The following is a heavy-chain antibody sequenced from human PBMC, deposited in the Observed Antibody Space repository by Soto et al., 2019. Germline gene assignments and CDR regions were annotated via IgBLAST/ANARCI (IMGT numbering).Heavy chain of an antibody. CDR1: GGSISSSSYY. Sequence: SETLSLTCTVSGGSISSSSYYWGWIRQPPGKGLEWIGSIYYSGSTYYNPSLKSRVTISVDTSKNQFSLKLSSVTAADTAVYYCARSLYDRLTGYLIPSYYYMDVWGKGTTVTVSS. V-gene: IGHV4-39*01. CDR3: ARSLYDRLTGYLIPSYYYMDV. J-gene: IGHJ6*03. D-gene: IGHD3-9*01. CDR2: IYYSGST.